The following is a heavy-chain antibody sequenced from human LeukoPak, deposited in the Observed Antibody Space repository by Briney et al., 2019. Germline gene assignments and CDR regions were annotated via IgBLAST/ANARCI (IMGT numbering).Heavy chain of an antibody. CDR1: GYTFTSYY. Sequence: ASVKVSCKAPGYTFTSYYMHWVRQAPGQGLERMGIINPSGGSTSYAQKFQGRVTMTRDTSTSTVYMELSSLRSEDTAVYYCARDPEEISYFDYWGQGTLVTVSS. V-gene: IGHV1-46*01. CDR3: ARDPEEISYFDY. CDR2: INPSGGST. J-gene: IGHJ4*02. D-gene: IGHD1-14*01.